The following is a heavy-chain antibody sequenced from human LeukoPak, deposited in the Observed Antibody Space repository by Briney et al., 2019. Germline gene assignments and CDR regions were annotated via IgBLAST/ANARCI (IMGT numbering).Heavy chain of an antibody. CDR2: ISYDGSNK. J-gene: IGHJ6*02. CDR1: GFTFSSYG. V-gene: IGHV3-30*18. D-gene: IGHD3-10*01. Sequence: GGSLRLSCAASGFTFSSYGMHWVRQAPGKGLEWVAFISYDGSNKYYADSVKGRFTISRDNSKNTLYLQMNSLRAEDTAVYYCAKDLGYGSGSYRVQYYYYYYGMDVWGQGTTVTVSS. CDR3: AKDLGYGSGSYRVQYYYYYYGMDV.